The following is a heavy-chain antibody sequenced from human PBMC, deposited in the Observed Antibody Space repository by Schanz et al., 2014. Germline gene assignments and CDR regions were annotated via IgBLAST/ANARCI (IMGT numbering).Heavy chain of an antibody. D-gene: IGHD1-26*01. V-gene: IGHV3-48*01. CDR1: GFTFSSYA. CDR2: VSRSTPDI. Sequence: EVQLVESGGGLVQPGGSLRLSCAASGFTFSSYAMSWVRQAPGKGLEWVSYVSRSTPDIYYADSVKGRFTISRDNSKNTLYLQMNSLRPEDTAVYYCARDHTTESYYSAGPPIDYWGQGTLXTVSS. CDR3: ARDHTTESYYSAGPPIDY. J-gene: IGHJ4*02.